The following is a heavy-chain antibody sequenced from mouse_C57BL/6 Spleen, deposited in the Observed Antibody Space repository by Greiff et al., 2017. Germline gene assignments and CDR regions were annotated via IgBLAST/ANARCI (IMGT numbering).Heavy chain of an antibody. V-gene: IGHV14-4*01. Sequence: VQLQQSGAELVRPGASVKLSCTASGFNIKDDYMHWVKQRPEQGLEWIGWIDPENGDTEYASKFQGKATITADTSSNTAYLQLSSLTSEDTAVYYGTTTVVAHFDYWGQGTTLTVSS. CDR2: IDPENGDT. J-gene: IGHJ2*01. CDR1: GFNIKDDY. CDR3: TTTVVAHFDY. D-gene: IGHD1-1*01.